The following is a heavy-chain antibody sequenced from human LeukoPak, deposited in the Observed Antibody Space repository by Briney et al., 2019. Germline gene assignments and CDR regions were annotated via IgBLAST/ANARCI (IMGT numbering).Heavy chain of an antibody. Sequence: GGSLRLSCAASGFTFSSYAMSWVRQAPGKGLEWVSAISGSGGSTYYADSVKGRFTISRDNSKNTLYLQMNSLRAEDTAVYYCAKSTPYYYDSNGYSLGYWGQGTLVTASS. CDR2: ISGSGGST. D-gene: IGHD3-22*01. CDR3: AKSTPYYYDSNGYSLGY. J-gene: IGHJ4*02. CDR1: GFTFSSYA. V-gene: IGHV3-23*01.